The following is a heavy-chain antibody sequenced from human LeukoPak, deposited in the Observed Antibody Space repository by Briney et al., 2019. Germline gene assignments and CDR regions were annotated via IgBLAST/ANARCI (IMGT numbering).Heavy chain of an antibody. Sequence: PGGSLRLSCAASGFTFSSYSMNWVRQAPGKGLEWVSSISSSSSYIYYADSVKGRFTISRDNAKNSLYLQMDSLRAEDTAVYYCAREWFGELLDGYWGQGTLVTVSS. CDR2: ISSSSSYI. CDR3: AREWFGELLDGY. CDR1: GFTFSSYS. D-gene: IGHD3-10*01. V-gene: IGHV3-21*01. J-gene: IGHJ4*02.